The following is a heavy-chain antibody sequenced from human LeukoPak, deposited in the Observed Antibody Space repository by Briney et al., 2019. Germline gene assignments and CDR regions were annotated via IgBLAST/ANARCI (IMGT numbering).Heavy chain of an antibody. CDR1: GYSFTSYW. D-gene: IGHD5-24*01. V-gene: IGHV5-51*01. J-gene: IGHJ4*02. CDR3: ARLRRDGYNYCNY. Sequence: GESLKISCKGSGYSFTSYWIGWVRQMPGKGLEWMGIIYPGDSDSRYSSSFQGQVTTSADKSIRTAYLQWSSLKASDTAMYYCARLRRDGYNYCNYWGQGTLVTVSS. CDR2: IYPGDSDS.